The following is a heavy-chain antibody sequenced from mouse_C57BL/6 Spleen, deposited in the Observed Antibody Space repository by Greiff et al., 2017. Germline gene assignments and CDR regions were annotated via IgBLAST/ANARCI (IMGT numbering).Heavy chain of an antibody. V-gene: IGHV1-64*01. CDR3: ATTVVAPYAMDY. Sequence: QVQLQQPGAELVKPGASVKLSCKASGYTFTSYWMHWVKQRPGQGLEWIGMIHPNSGSTNYNEKFKSKATLTVDKSSSTAYMQLSSLTSEYSAVYYWATTVVAPYAMDYWGQGTSVTFSS. CDR1: GYTFTSYW. CDR2: IHPNSGST. D-gene: IGHD1-1*01. J-gene: IGHJ4*01.